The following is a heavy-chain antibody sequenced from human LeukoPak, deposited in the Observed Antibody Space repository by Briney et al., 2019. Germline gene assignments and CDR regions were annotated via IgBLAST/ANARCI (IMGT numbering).Heavy chain of an antibody. J-gene: IGHJ4*02. V-gene: IGHV4-34*01. CDR1: GGSFSGYY. CDR3: ARDRETLTY. D-gene: IGHD1-26*01. CDR2: INHSGST. Sequence: PSETLSLTCAVYGGSFSGYYWSWIRQPPGKGLEWIGEINHSGSTNYNPSLKSRVTISVDTSKNQFSLKLGSVTAADTAVYYCARDRETLTYWGQGTLVTVSS.